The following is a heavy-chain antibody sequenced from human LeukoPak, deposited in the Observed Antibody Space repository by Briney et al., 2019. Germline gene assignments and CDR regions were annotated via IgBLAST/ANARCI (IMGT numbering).Heavy chain of an antibody. J-gene: IGHJ6*03. D-gene: IGHD2-2*01. CDR1: GASISSSSYY. Sequence: SETLSLTCTVSGASISSSSYYWTWIRQPPGKGLEWIGEINHSGSTNYNPSLKSRVTISADTSKNQFSLKLSSVIAADTAVYYCARTTEGYCSSASCFGFSYSYYMDVWGKGTTVTISS. CDR2: INHSGST. V-gene: IGHV4-39*07. CDR3: ARTTEGYCSSASCFGFSYSYYMDV.